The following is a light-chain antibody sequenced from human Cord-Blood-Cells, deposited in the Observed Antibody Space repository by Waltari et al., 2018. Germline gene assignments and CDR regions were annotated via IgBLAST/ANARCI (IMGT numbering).Light chain of an antibody. CDR3: CSYAGSSTYV. Sequence: QSALTQPASVSGSPGQSITISCTGTSSDVGSYNLVSWYQQHPGKAPKLMLYEGSKRPSGVSNRCSGSKSGNPASLTISGRQAGDEADYYCCSYAGSSTYVFVTGTKVTVL. J-gene: IGLJ1*01. V-gene: IGLV2-23*01. CDR1: SSDVGSYNL. CDR2: EGS.